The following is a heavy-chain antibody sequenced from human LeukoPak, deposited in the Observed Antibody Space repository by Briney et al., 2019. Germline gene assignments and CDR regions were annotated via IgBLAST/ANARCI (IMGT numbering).Heavy chain of an antibody. Sequence: ASVKVSSTAPGHTFPRYGISWVRQAPGQGLDWMGWISAYNGNTNYAQKLQGRVTMTTDTSTSTAYMELRSLRSDDTAMYYCARPRRDNNWFDPWGQGTLVTVSS. D-gene: IGHD5-24*01. CDR1: GHTFPRYG. CDR3: ARPRRDNNWFDP. CDR2: ISAYNGNT. J-gene: IGHJ5*02. V-gene: IGHV1-18*01.